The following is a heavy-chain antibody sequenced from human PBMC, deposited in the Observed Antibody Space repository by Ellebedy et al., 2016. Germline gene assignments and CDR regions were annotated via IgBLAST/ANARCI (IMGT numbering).Heavy chain of an antibody. CDR3: TKVGNGWSADY. CDR2: ISSSGNFL. Sequence: GESLKISCSASGFSLSTFTVQWVRQAPGKGLEWVSSISSSGNFLDYADSVKGRFTISKDIASNSLYLQMSSLRAEDTAVYYCTKVGNGWSADYWGQGTLVTVSS. CDR1: GFSLSTFT. V-gene: IGHV3-21*01. J-gene: IGHJ4*02. D-gene: IGHD6-19*01.